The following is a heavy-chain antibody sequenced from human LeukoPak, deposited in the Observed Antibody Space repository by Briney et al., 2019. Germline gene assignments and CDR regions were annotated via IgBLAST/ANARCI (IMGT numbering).Heavy chain of an antibody. Sequence: GGSLRLSCVGSGFTFSTYEMTWVRQGPGKGLEWVQYISSSGGTIYYADSVKGRFTISRDNAKNSLYLQMNSLRAEDTAVYYCAREGGVNYYDLDYFDYWGQGTLITVSS. D-gene: IGHD3-22*01. CDR3: AREGGVNYYDLDYFDY. J-gene: IGHJ4*02. V-gene: IGHV3-48*03. CDR2: ISSSGGTI. CDR1: GFTFSTYE.